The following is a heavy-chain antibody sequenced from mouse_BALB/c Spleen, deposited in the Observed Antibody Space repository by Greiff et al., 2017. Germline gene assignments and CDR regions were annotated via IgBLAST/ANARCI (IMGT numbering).Heavy chain of an antibody. Sequence: EVKLMESGGGLVQPGGSRKLSCAASGFTFSSFGMHWVRQAPEKGLEWVAYISSGSSTIYYADTVKGRFTISRDNPKNTLFLQMTSLRSEDTAMYYCASDYDYDGGAMDYWGQGTSVTVSS. V-gene: IGHV5-17*02. CDR1: GFTFSSFG. CDR3: ASDYDYDGGAMDY. CDR2: ISSGSSTI. J-gene: IGHJ4*01. D-gene: IGHD2-4*01.